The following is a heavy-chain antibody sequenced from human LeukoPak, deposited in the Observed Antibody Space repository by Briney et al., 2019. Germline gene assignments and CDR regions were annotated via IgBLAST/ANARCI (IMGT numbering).Heavy chain of an antibody. CDR2: INPNSGDT. CDR3: ARDGDYGDYLDY. CDR1: GYTFTGYY. V-gene: IGHV1-2*02. D-gene: IGHD4-17*01. J-gene: IGHJ4*02. Sequence: ASVKVSCKASGYTFTGYYMHWVRQAPGQGLEWMGWINPNSGDTNFAQKLQGRVTMTTDTSTSTAYMELRSLRSDDTAVYYCARDGDYGDYLDYWGQGTLVTVSS.